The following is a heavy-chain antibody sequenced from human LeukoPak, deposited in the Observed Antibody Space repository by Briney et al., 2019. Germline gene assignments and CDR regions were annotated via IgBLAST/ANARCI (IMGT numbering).Heavy chain of an antibody. Sequence: SETLSLTCAVYGGSFSGYYWSWIRQPPGKGLEWIGEINHSGSTNYNPSLKSRVTISVDTSKNQFSLKLSSVTAADTAVYYCARSPFLLLGYPRGWFDPWGQGTLVTVSS. V-gene: IGHV4-34*01. CDR2: INHSGST. D-gene: IGHD3-22*01. J-gene: IGHJ5*02. CDR1: GGSFSGYY. CDR3: ARSPFLLLGYPRGWFDP.